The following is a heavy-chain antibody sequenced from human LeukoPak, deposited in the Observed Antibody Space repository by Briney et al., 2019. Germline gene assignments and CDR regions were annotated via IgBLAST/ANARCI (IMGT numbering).Heavy chain of an antibody. CDR3: AKDQFRPMVRGVITYYYHGMDV. J-gene: IGHJ6*04. Sequence: AGGSLRLSCAASGFTFRGYGMHWVRQAPGKGLEWVAVISYDGRDKYYADSVKGRFTVSRDSSRNTLFLQMNSLRAEDTAVYYCAKDQFRPMVRGVITYYYHGMDVWGKGTTVTVSS. CDR1: GFTFRGYG. CDR2: ISYDGRDK. D-gene: IGHD3-10*01. V-gene: IGHV3-30*18.